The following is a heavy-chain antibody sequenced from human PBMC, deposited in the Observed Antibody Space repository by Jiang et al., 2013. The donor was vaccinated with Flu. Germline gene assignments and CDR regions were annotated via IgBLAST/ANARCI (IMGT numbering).Heavy chain of an antibody. CDR1: GFTFSSYG. CDR3: AKFASSGYYPYNHYGMDV. D-gene: IGHD3-22*01. V-gene: IGHV3-30*18. J-gene: IGHJ6*02. Sequence: VQLLESGGGVVQPGRSLRLSCAASGFTFSSYGMHWVRQAPGKGLEWVAVLSYDGSNKYYVDSVKGRFTISRDNSKNTLYLQMNSLRAEDTAVYHCAKFASSGYYPYNHYGMDVWGQGTTVTVSS. CDR2: LSYDGSNK.